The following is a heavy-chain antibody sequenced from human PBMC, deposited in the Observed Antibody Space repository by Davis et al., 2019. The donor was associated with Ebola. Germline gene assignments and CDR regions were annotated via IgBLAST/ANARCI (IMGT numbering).Heavy chain of an antibody. CDR3: ARGPPYSSGWYDYFDY. CDR2: IYYRGST. V-gene: IGHV4-59*11. Sequence: ESLKISCAASGFTFSDHNMGWIRQPLGKGLEWIGYIYYRGSTNYNPSLKSRVTMSEDTSKNQFSLTLSSVTAADTAVYYCARGPPYSSGWYDYFDYWGQGTLVTVSS. J-gene: IGHJ4*02. D-gene: IGHD6-19*01. CDR1: GFTFSDHN.